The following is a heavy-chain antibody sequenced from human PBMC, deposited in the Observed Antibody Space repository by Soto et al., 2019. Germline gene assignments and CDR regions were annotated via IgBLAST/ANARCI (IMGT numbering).Heavy chain of an antibody. V-gene: IGHV3-48*01. J-gene: IGHJ4*02. CDR1: GFTFSSYN. D-gene: IGHD2-2*01. Sequence: EVQLVESGGELVQPGGSLRLSCAASGFTFSSYNMNWVRQAPGRGLEWVSYITDSSSTIPYAASVKGRFTTSRDNVKNSLYLQMNSLRAEDTAVYYCARDKGSSSWHSFDYWGQGTLVTVSS. CDR2: ITDSSSTI. CDR3: ARDKGSSSWHSFDY.